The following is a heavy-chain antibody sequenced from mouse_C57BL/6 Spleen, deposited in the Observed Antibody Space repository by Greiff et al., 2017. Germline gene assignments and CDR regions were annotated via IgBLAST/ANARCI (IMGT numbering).Heavy chain of an antibody. J-gene: IGHJ4*01. CDR2: INPNYGTT. Sequence: EVQLQQSGPELVQPGASVKISCKASGYSFTDYNMNWVKQSNGKSLEWIGVINPNYGTTSYNQKFKGKATLTVDQSSSTAYMQLNSLTSEDSAVYYCAAYYSNYDYYAMDYWGQGTSVTVSS. CDR3: AAYYSNYDYYAMDY. D-gene: IGHD2-5*01. V-gene: IGHV1-39*01. CDR1: GYSFTDYN.